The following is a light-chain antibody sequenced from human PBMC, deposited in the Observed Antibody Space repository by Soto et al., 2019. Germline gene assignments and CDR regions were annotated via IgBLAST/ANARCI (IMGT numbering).Light chain of an antibody. CDR1: SSDVGGYNH. V-gene: IGLV2-14*01. CDR3: CSYAGRSTWDVV. Sequence: QSALTQPASVSGSPGQSITISCTGTSSDVGGYNHVSWYQQHPGKAPKLIIYEVRNRPSGVSNRLSGSKSGNTASLTISGLQADDEADYYCCSYAGRSTWDVVFGGGTKLTVL. CDR2: EVR. J-gene: IGLJ2*01.